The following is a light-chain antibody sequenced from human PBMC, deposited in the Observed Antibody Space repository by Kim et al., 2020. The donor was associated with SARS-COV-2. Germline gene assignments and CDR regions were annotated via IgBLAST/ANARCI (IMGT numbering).Light chain of an antibody. J-gene: IGLJ3*02. CDR1: SGSIASSY. CDR3: QSYDGTYQV. V-gene: IGLV6-57*03. CDR2: EDD. Sequence: GNTVTISCTRNSGSIASSYVQWYQLRPGRAPTIVIYEDDQRHSGVPDRFSGTIDISSSSASLTISGLKTEDEADYYCQSYDGTYQVFGGGTQLTVL.